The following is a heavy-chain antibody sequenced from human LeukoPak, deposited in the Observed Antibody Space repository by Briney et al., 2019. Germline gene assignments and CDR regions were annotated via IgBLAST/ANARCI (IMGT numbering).Heavy chain of an antibody. V-gene: IGHV3-21*01. J-gene: IGHJ4*02. Sequence: PGGSLRLSCAASGFTFSSYSMNWVRQAPGKGLEWVSSISSSSSYIYYADSVKGRFTISSDNAKNSLYLQMNSLRAEDTAVYYCARSVVVAAELDYWGQGTLVTVSS. CDR2: ISSSSSYI. D-gene: IGHD2-15*01. CDR1: GFTFSSYS. CDR3: ARSVVVAAELDY.